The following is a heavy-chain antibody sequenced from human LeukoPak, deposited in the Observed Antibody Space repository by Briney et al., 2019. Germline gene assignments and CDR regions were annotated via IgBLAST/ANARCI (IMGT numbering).Heavy chain of an antibody. V-gene: IGHV3-23*01. CDR3: AKDGSSGSYGMDV. D-gene: IGHD6-19*01. J-gene: IGHJ6*02. CDR1: GFTFSSYA. Sequence: GGSLRLSCAASGFTFSSYAMSWVRQAPGKGLEWVSAISGSGDSTYYGDSVKGRFTISRDNSKNTLYLQMNSLRAEDTAVYYCAKDGSSGSYGMDVWGQGTTVTVSS. CDR2: ISGSGDST.